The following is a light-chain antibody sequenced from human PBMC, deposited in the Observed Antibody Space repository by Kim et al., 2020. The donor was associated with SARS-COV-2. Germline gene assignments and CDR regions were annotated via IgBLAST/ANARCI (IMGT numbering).Light chain of an antibody. CDR3: SSYTSSSTLV. V-gene: IGLV2-14*03. J-gene: IGLJ3*02. CDR2: DVS. CDR1: SSDVGGYNY. Sequence: GQSLTIAFTGTSSDVGGYNYVSCYQQHPGKAPKLMIYDVSNRPSGVSNRFSGSKSGNTASLTISGLQAEDEADYYCSSYTSSSTLVFGGGTQLTVL.